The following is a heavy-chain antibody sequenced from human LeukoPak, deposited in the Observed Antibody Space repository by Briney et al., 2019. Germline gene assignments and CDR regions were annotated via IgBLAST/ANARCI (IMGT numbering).Heavy chain of an antibody. Sequence: PSETLSLTCTVSGGSISSSSYYWGWIRQPPGKGLEWIGSIYYSGSTYYNPSLKSRVTISVDTSKNQFSLKLSSVTAADTAVYYCARVRDEDAFDIWGQGTWSPSLQ. CDR3: ARVRDEDAFDI. CDR1: GGSISSSSYY. D-gene: IGHD4/OR15-4a*01. V-gene: IGHV4-39*01. J-gene: IGHJ3*02. CDR2: IYYSGST.